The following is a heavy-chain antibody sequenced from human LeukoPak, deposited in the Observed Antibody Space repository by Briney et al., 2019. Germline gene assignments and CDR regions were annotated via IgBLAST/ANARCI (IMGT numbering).Heavy chain of an antibody. CDR3: ARWYTDYCDYPRSDY. CDR1: GYTFTSYG. Sequence: ASVKVSCKASGYTFTSYGISWVRQAPGQGLEWMGWISAYNGNTNYAQKLQGRVTMTTDTSTSTAYMELRSLRSDDTAVYYCARWYTDYCDYPRSDYWGQGTLVTVSS. CDR2: ISAYNGNT. V-gene: IGHV1-18*01. J-gene: IGHJ4*02. D-gene: IGHD4-17*01.